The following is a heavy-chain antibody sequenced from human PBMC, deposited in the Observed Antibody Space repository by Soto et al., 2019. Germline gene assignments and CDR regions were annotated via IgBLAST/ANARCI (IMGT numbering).Heavy chain of an antibody. Sequence: QVQLVQSGAEVKKPGASVKVSCKASGYTFTSYDINWLRQATGQGLEWMGWMYPNSGNTGDAQKFQGRVTMTRNTSISTAYMELSSLRSEDTAVYYCASFDWSRPPYDYWGQGTLVTVSS. CDR1: GYTFTSYD. V-gene: IGHV1-8*01. CDR3: ASFDWSRPPYDY. D-gene: IGHD3-9*01. CDR2: MYPNSGNT. J-gene: IGHJ4*02.